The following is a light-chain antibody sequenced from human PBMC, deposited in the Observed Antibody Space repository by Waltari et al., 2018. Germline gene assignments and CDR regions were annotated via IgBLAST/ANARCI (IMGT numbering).Light chain of an antibody. Sequence: QSVLTQPPSVSGARGQRVTISCTGGSSNTGTGYSVHWFHQLPGTPPPQLLIWHNLNRASGVPDRFSGSQSGASASLAITGLQAEDEADYYCLSYDKSLTAWVFGGGTRLTVL. CDR2: HNL. CDR3: LSYDKSLTAWV. V-gene: IGLV1-40*01. CDR1: SSNTGTGYS. J-gene: IGLJ3*02.